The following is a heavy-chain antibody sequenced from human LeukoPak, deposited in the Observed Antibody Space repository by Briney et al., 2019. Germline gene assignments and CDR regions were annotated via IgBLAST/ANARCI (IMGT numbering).Heavy chain of an antibody. Sequence: SETLSLTCAVYGGSFSGYYWSWIRQPPGKGLEWIGEINHSGSTNYNPSLKSRVTISVDTSKNQFSLKLSSVTAADTAVYYCARGPQELLAYCGGDCYSPWFDPWGQGTLVTASS. D-gene: IGHD2-21*02. CDR3: ARGPQELLAYCGGDCYSPWFDP. J-gene: IGHJ5*02. V-gene: IGHV4-34*01. CDR2: INHSGST. CDR1: GGSFSGYY.